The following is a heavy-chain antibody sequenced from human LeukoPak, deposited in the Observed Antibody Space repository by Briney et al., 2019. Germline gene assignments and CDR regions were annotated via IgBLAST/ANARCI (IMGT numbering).Heavy chain of an antibody. CDR3: ARQRIHYDSSGYQRSIFFDY. CDR2: INHSGST. CDR1: GGSFSGYY. V-gene: IGHV4-34*01. Sequence: SETLSLTCAVYGGSFSGYYWSWIRQPPGKGLEWIGEINHSGSTNYNPSLKSRVTISVDTSKNQFSLKLSSVTAADTAVYYCARQRIHYDSSGYQRSIFFDYWGQGTLVTVSS. D-gene: IGHD3-22*01. J-gene: IGHJ4*02.